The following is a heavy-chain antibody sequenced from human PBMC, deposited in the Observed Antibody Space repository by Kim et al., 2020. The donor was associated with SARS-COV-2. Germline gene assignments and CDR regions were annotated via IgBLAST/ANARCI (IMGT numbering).Heavy chain of an antibody. CDR2: IIPIFGTA. CDR3: ARAINREWYSSGWYGAAFDI. Sequence: SVKVSCKASGGTFSSYAISWVRQAPGQGLEWMGGIIPIFGTANYAQKFQGRDTITADESTSTAYMELSSLRSEDTAVYYCARAINREWYSSGWYGAAFDIWGQGTMVTVSS. V-gene: IGHV1-69*13. J-gene: IGHJ3*02. D-gene: IGHD6-19*01. CDR1: GGTFSSYA.